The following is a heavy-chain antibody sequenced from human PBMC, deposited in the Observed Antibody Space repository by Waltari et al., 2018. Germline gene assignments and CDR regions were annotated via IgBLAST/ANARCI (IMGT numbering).Heavy chain of an antibody. CDR1: GGTFSSYA. J-gene: IGHJ4*02. Sequence: QVQLVQSGAEVKKPGSSVKVSCKASGGTFSSYAISWVRQAPGKGLEWMGRIIPIVGTANYAQRFQGRVTITADESTSTAYMGLSSLRSEDTAVYYCASWGDSSGWYGYFDYWGQGTLVTVSS. CDR3: ASWGDSSGWYGYFDY. V-gene: IGHV1-69*11. D-gene: IGHD6-19*01. CDR2: IIPIVGTA.